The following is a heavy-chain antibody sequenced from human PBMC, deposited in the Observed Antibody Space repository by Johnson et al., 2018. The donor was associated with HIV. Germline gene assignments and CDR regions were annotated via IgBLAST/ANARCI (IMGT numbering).Heavy chain of an antibody. J-gene: IGHJ3*02. Sequence: VQLVESGGGLVQPGGSLRLSCAASGFTFSSYDMHWVRQATGKGLEWVSAIGTAGDTYYPGSVKGRFTISRENAKNSLYLQMNSLRAEDTAVYYCATSRVLLYQPLRPHAFDIWGQGTMVTVSS. CDR1: GFTFSSYD. D-gene: IGHD2-2*01. CDR2: IGTAGDT. CDR3: ATSRVLLYQPLRPHAFDI. V-gene: IGHV3-13*01.